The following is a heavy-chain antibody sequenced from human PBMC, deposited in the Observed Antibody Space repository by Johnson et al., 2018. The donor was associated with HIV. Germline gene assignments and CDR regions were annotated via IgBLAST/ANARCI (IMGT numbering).Heavy chain of an antibody. CDR3: AFIEYSSLDAFDI. V-gene: IGHV3-30*04. CDR1: GFTFSSYA. Sequence: QVQLVESGGSVVQPGRSLRLSCAASGFTFSSYAMHWVRQAPGKGLEWVAVISYDGSNKYYADSVKGRFTISRDNSKNTLYLQMNSLRAEDTAVYYCAFIEYSSLDAFDIRGQGTIVTVSS. J-gene: IGHJ3*02. D-gene: IGHD6-6*01. CDR2: ISYDGSNK.